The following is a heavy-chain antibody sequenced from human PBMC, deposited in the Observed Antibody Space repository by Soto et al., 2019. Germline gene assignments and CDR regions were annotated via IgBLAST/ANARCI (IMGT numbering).Heavy chain of an antibody. D-gene: IGHD2-15*01. Sequence: QVQLVQSGAEVKKPGSSVKVSCKASGGTFSSYAISWVRQAPGQGLEWMGGIIPIFGTANYAQKFQGRVTITADESTSTAYMELSSLRSEDTAVYYCAREKTKYCSGGSCYFDCWGQGTLVTVSS. J-gene: IGHJ4*02. CDR1: GGTFSSYA. CDR3: AREKTKYCSGGSCYFDC. V-gene: IGHV1-69*01. CDR2: IIPIFGTA.